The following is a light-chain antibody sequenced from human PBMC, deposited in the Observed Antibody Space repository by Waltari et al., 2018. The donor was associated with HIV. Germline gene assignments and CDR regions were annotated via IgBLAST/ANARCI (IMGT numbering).Light chain of an antibody. J-gene: IGKJ1*01. CDR3: HQYYTTPWA. CDR2: WAS. Sequence: DIVLTQSPDSLAVSLGERATINCKASQSVLYNSNSKNYLSWYQQRPGQPPKLLIYWASTRESGVPYRFSGSASGTDCTLTISGLQAEDVAVYYCHQYYTTPWAFGQGTKVEIK. CDR1: QSVLYNSNSKNY. V-gene: IGKV4-1*01.